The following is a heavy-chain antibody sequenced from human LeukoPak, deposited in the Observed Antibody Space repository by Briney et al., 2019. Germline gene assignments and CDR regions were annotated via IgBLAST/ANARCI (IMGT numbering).Heavy chain of an antibody. D-gene: IGHD6-19*01. CDR2: IYYSGIT. CDR3: SRYWDASGWASFEY. CDR1: GGSISSSGYY. V-gene: IGHV4-39*01. J-gene: IGHJ4*02. Sequence: SETLSLTCTVSGGSISSSGYYWAWIRQPPGKGLEWIGSIYYSGITYYNPSLKSRVTISVDTSKNQFSLKLNYVTATDTAIYYCSRYWDASGWASFEYWGQGTLVTVSP.